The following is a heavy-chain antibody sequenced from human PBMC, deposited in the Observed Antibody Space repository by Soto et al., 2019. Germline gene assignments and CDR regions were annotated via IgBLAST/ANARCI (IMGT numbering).Heavy chain of an antibody. CDR2: ISANNGHT. V-gene: IGHV1-18*01. CDR3: ESEFVGAATGKDY. D-gene: IGHD2-15*01. Sequence: GLEWMGWISANNGHTNHAQKFQGRVTMATDTSTSTAYMDLRSLRSHDTGVYSCESEFVGAATGKDYWGQGTLVTGSS. J-gene: IGHJ4*02.